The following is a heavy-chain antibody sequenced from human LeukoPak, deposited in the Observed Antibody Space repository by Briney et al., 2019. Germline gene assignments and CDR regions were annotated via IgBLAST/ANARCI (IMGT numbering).Heavy chain of an antibody. CDR3: ARESRGWYEDY. J-gene: IGHJ4*02. Sequence: SETLSLTCTVSGYSINSGYYWGWIRQPPGKGLEWIGSIYHSGSTYYNPPLKSRVTISVDTSKNQFSLKLSSVTAADTATYYCARESRGWYEDYWGQGTLVTVSS. CDR2: IYHSGST. V-gene: IGHV4-38-2*02. D-gene: IGHD6-19*01. CDR1: GYSINSGYY.